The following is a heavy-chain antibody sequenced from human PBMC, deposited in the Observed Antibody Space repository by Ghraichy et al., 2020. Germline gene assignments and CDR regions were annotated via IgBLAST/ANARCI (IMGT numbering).Heavy chain of an antibody. CDR1: GFSLSTSGVG. CDR2: IYWNDDK. J-gene: IGHJ4*02. D-gene: IGHD3-10*01. CDR3: AHNLNQLWFGGYYFDY. V-gene: IGHV2-5*01. Sequence: SGPTLVKPTQTLTLTCTFSGFSLSTSGVGVGWIRQPPGKALEWLALIYWNDDKRYSPSLKSRLTITKDTSKNQVVLTMTNMDPVDTATYYCAHNLNQLWFGGYYFDYWGQGTLVTVSS.